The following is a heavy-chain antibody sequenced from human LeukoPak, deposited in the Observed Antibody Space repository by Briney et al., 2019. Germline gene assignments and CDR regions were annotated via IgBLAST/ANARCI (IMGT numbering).Heavy chain of an antibody. V-gene: IGHV4-34*01. CDR3: ARADSSGYYYFDY. J-gene: IGHJ4*02. CDR2: INHSGST. Sequence: KSSETLSLTCAVYGGSFGGYYWSWIRQPPGKGLEWIGEINHSGSTNYNPSLKSRVTISVDTSKNQFSLKLSSVTAADTAVYYCARADSSGYYYFDYWGQGTLVTVSS. D-gene: IGHD3-22*01. CDR1: GGSFGGYY.